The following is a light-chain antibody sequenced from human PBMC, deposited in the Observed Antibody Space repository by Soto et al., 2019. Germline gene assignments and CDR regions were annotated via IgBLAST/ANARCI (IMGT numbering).Light chain of an antibody. CDR1: QRISSY. CDR2: AAS. CDR3: QQSYSTPRLT. Sequence: DIQMTQSPSSLSASVGDRVTITCRASQRISSYLNWYQQKPGKAPKLLIYAASSLQSGVPSRFSGSGSGTDFTLTISSLQPEDFATYYCQQSYSTPRLTFGGGTKADIK. J-gene: IGKJ4*01. V-gene: IGKV1-39*01.